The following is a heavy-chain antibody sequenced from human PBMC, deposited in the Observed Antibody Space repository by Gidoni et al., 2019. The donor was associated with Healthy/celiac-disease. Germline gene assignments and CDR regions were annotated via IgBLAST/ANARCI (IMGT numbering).Heavy chain of an antibody. J-gene: IGHJ6*02. CDR3: AREYCSSTSCSYYYDYGMDV. CDR2: ISSSGSTI. CDR1: GFTFSDYY. D-gene: IGHD2-2*01. V-gene: IGHV3-11*01. Sequence: QVQLVESGGGLVKPGGSLRLSCAASGFTFSDYYMSWIRQAPGKGLEWVSYISSSGSTIYYADSVKGRFTISRDNAKNSLYLQMNSLRAEDTAVYYCAREYCSSTSCSYYYDYGMDVWGQGTTVTVSS.